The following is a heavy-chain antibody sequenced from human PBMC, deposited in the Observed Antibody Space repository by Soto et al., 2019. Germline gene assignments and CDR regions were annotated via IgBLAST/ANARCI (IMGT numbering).Heavy chain of an antibody. J-gene: IGHJ4*02. D-gene: IGHD4-17*01. CDR2: INGDNGNT. V-gene: IGHV1-18*04. CDR1: GYSFSNNG. CDR3: ARDLGYGDYGTDF. Sequence: QVQLVQSGAEVKKPGASVKVSCKASGYSFSNNGISWVRQAPGQGFEWMGWINGDNGNTNYAQKFQGRVTMTTDTSTSTAYMELRSLRYDDTAVYYCARDLGYGDYGTDFWGQGTLVTVSS.